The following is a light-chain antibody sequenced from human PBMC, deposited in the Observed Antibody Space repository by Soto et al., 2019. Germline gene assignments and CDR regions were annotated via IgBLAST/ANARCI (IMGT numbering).Light chain of an antibody. CDR1: QRVSSN. CDR2: GAS. CDR3: QQYNTWPPMA. V-gene: IGKV3-15*01. Sequence: EIVMTQSPATLSVSPGERATLSCRASQRVSSNLAWYQQKPGQAPRPLIYGASTRATGIPARFSGSGSGTEFPLTIRDLQSEDFAVYYGQQYNTWPPMAFGQGTKVEIK. J-gene: IGKJ1*01.